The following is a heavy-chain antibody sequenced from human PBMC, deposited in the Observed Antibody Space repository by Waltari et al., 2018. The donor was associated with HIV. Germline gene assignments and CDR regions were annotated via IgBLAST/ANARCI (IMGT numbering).Heavy chain of an antibody. V-gene: IGHV3-7*04. CDR1: GFTFSTYW. J-gene: IGHJ3*02. CDR3: ARGRWIPPPFPALDI. Sequence: EVQLVESGGGLVQPGGSLRLSCAASGFTFSTYWMNWVRQAPGKGLEWGANIKGDGSEKYYLDSVKGRFTISRDNAKNSLYLQMNSLRAEDTAVYYCARGRWIPPPFPALDIWGQGTMVTVSS. D-gene: IGHD5-12*01. CDR2: IKGDGSEK.